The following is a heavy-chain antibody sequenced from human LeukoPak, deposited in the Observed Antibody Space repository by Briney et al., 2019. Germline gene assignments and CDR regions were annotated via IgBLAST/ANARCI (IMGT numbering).Heavy chain of an antibody. V-gene: IGHV4-34*01. CDR2: INHSGST. Sequence: KTSETLSLTCAVYGGSFSGYYWSWIRQPPGKGLEWIGEINHSGSTNYNPSLKSRVTISVDTSKNQFSLKLSSVTASDTAVYYCARLPLAAAGRGYYYYYGMDVWGQGTTVTVSS. CDR1: GGSFSGYY. CDR3: ARLPLAAAGRGYYYYYGMDV. J-gene: IGHJ6*02. D-gene: IGHD6-13*01.